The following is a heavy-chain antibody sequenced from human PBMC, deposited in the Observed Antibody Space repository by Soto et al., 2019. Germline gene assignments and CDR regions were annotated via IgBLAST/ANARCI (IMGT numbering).Heavy chain of an antibody. CDR2: ISYGGSNK. CDR3: AREEPSGEGAYDY. D-gene: IGHD1-26*01. J-gene: IGHJ4*02. Sequence: QVQLVESGGGVVQPGRSLRLSCAASGFTFSSYAMHWVRQAPGKGLEWVAVISYGGSNKYYADSVKGRFTISRDNSKNTLYLQMNSLRAEDTAVYYCAREEPSGEGAYDYWGQGTLVTVSS. CDR1: GFTFSSYA. V-gene: IGHV3-30-3*01.